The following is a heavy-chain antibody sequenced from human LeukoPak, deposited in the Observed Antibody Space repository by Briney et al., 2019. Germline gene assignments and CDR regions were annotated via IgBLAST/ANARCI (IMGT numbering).Heavy chain of an antibody. J-gene: IGHJ3*02. CDR1: GFTFSSYS. CDR3: ARDNCSSTSCLHAFEI. Sequence: GGSLRLSCAASGFTFSSYSMNWVRQAPGKGLEWVSSISSSSSYIYYAGSVKGRFTISRDNAKNSLYLQMNSLRAEDTAVYYCARDNCSSTSCLHAFEIWGQGTMVTVSS. D-gene: IGHD2-2*01. V-gene: IGHV3-21*01. CDR2: ISSSSSYI.